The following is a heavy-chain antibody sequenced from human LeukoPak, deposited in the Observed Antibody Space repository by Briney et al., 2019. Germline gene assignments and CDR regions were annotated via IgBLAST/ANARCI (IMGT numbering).Heavy chain of an antibody. CDR2: IITNTGNP. V-gene: IGHV7-4-1*02. J-gene: IGHJ3*02. Sequence: ASVKVSCKASGYTFSKYAMSWVRQAPGQGLEWMGWIITNTGNPTYAQGVTGQFVFSLDTSVSTAYLQISSLKAEDTAVYYCARDRMNWTYPYDAFDIWGQGTMVTVSS. CDR3: ARDRMNWTYPYDAFDI. D-gene: IGHD1-7*01. CDR1: GYTFSKYA.